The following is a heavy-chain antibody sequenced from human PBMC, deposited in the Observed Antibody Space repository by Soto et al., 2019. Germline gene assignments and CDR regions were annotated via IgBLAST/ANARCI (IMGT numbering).Heavy chain of an antibody. CDR2: IYPGDSDT. V-gene: IGHV5-51*01. J-gene: IGHJ4*02. Sequence: PGESLKVSCKGSGYSFSNYWIGWVRQMPGKGLELMGVIYPGDSDTRYTPSFQGQVFISADKSITTAYLQWSSLKASDTAMYYCVRQIRGAPHEFWGQGTLVTVSS. D-gene: IGHD1-26*01. CDR3: VRQIRGAPHEF. CDR1: GYSFSNYW.